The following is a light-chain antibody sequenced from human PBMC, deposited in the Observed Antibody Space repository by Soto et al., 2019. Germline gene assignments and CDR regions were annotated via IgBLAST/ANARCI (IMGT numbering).Light chain of an antibody. V-gene: IGKV1-27*01. CDR3: QKYSSAPWT. CDR1: QGINTY. Sequence: DIQMTQSPSSLSSSVGDRVTITCRASQGINTYLAWYQQKPGKVPKLLIYAASTLQSGVPSRFSGSGSGTDFTLTISSLHPEDVATYYCQKYSSAPWTFGQGTKVEIK. J-gene: IGKJ1*01. CDR2: AAS.